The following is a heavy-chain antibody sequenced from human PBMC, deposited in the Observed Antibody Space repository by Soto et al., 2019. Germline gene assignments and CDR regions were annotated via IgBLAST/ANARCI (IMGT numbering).Heavy chain of an antibody. CDR2: INPSGGST. Sequence: ASVKVSCKASGYIFTSYYLHWVRQAPGQGLEWMGMINPSGGSTSFAQKFQGRVTMTRDTSTSTVYMELSSLRSEDTAVYYCARVVTIFGVVEDSGQGPLVTVSS. CDR1: GYIFTSYY. J-gene: IGHJ4*02. CDR3: ARVVTIFGVVED. V-gene: IGHV1-46*01. D-gene: IGHD3-3*01.